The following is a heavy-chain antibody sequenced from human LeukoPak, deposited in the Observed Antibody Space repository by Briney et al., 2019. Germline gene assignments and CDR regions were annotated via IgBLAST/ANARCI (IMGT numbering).Heavy chain of an antibody. D-gene: IGHD2-2*02. CDR2: IYHSGST. V-gene: IGHV4-38-2*02. Sequence: SETLSLTCTVSGYSISSGYYWGWIRQPPGKGLEWIGSIYHSGSTYYNPSLKSRVTISVDTSKNQFSLKLSSVTAADTAAYYCAREYSRYCSSTSCYTTPDYWGQGTLVTVSS. J-gene: IGHJ4*02. CDR3: AREYSRYCSSTSCYTTPDY. CDR1: GYSISSGYY.